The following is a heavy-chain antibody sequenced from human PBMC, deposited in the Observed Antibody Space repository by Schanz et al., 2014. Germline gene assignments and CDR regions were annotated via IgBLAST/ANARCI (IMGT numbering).Heavy chain of an antibody. V-gene: IGHV4-39*01. Sequence: QLQLQESGPGLVKASETLSLTCSVSGGSINSGGYRWGWIRQPPGKGLEWIGTMYSSGSTYYNPSLKSRVPTPANTSRNHFSRKVMSVTAADTALYYCARLRGGGVIITTWGQGTLVTVSS. J-gene: IGHJ5*02. CDR2: MYSSGST. D-gene: IGHD3-10*01. CDR1: GGSINSGGYR. CDR3: ARLRGGGVIITT.